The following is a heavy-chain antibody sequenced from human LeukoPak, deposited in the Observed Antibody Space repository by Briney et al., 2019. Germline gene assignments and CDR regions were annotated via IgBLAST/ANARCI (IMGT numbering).Heavy chain of an antibody. Sequence: GASVKVSCKASGYTFTTYGIAWVRQAPGHGLEWMGWISGFNGNTNYAQKVQDRLTMTTDTSTSTAYMELRSLASDDTAVYYCARGTRYCSSSMCFAGIYHFDYWGQGTLVTVSS. J-gene: IGHJ4*02. V-gene: IGHV1-18*01. CDR1: GYTFTTYG. CDR2: ISGFNGNT. CDR3: ARGTRYCSSSMCFAGIYHFDY. D-gene: IGHD2-2*01.